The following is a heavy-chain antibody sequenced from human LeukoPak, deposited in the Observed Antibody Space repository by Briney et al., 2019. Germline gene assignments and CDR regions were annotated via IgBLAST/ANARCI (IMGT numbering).Heavy chain of an antibody. V-gene: IGHV3-30*18. CDR2: ISYDGSNK. CDR1: GFTLSSYG. Sequence: GGSLRLSSAASGFTLSSYGMHWVRQAPGKGLEWVAVISYDGSNKYYADSVKGRFTISRDKPKITLYLQMDSLRAEDTAVYYCAKDRGAAIGRYYGMDVWGQGTTVTVS. CDR3: AKDRGAAIGRYYGMDV. D-gene: IGHD1-26*01. J-gene: IGHJ6*02.